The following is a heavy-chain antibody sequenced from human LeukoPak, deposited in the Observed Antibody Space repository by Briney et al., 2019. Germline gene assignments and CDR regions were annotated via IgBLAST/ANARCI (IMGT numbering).Heavy chain of an antibody. V-gene: IGHV3-49*04. CDR3: TRDFHTAGMAAAEVWDY. CDR2: IRSKAYGGTT. J-gene: IGHJ4*02. Sequence: GGSLRLSCTASGFTFGDYAMSWVRQAPGKGLEWVGFIRSKAYGGTTEYAASVKGRFTISRDDSKSIAYLQMNSLKTEDTAVYYCTRDFHTAGMAAAEVWDYWGQGTLVTVSS. CDR1: GFTFGDYA. D-gene: IGHD6-13*01.